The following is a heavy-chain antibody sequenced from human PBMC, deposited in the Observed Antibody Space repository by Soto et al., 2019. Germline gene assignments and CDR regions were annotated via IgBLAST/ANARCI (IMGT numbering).Heavy chain of an antibody. CDR3: AGDLTYYVLGTGYHTLTYQDGMVV. V-gene: IGHV3-33*01. CDR1: GFTFSSYG. D-gene: IGHD3-3*01. J-gene: IGHJ6*02. CDR2: IWYDGSNK. Sequence: QVQLVESGGGVVQPGGSLRLSCAASGFTFSSYGMHWVRQSPGKGLEWVAVIWYDGSNKYYADSVKGRFTISRDNSKKSLYLQMNRLRAEDKAAYYCAGDLTYYVLGTGYHTLTYQDGMVVWGQGTTVTFSS.